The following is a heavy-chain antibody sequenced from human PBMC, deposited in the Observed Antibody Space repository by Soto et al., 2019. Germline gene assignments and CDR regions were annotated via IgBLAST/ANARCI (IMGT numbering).Heavy chain of an antibody. CDR1: GFTFSNAW. Sequence: PGGSLRLSCAASGFTFSNAWMNWVRQAPGKGLEWVGRIKSKTDGGTTDYAAPVKGRFTISRDDSKNTLYLQMNSLKTEDTAVYYCTTEDSSGYYYAYFDYWGQGTLVTVSS. CDR3: TTEDSSGYYYAYFDY. V-gene: IGHV3-15*07. CDR2: IKSKTDGGTT. D-gene: IGHD3-22*01. J-gene: IGHJ4*02.